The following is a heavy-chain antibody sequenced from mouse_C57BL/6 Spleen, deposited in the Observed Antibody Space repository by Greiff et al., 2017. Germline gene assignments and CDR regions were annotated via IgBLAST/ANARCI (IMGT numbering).Heavy chain of an antibody. V-gene: IGHV1-50*01. Sequence: QVQLQQPGAELVKPGASVKLSCKASGYTFTSYWMQWVKQRPGQGLEWIGEIDPSDSYTNYNQKFKGKATLTVDTSSSTAYMQLSSLTSEDSAVYYCARKDYGSSRYDFDYWGQGTTLTVSS. CDR3: ARKDYGSSRYDFDY. J-gene: IGHJ2*01. D-gene: IGHD1-1*01. CDR1: GYTFTSYW. CDR2: IDPSDSYT.